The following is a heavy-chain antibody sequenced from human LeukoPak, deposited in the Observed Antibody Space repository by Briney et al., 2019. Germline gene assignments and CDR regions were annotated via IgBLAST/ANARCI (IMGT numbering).Heavy chain of an antibody. CDR3: LTIVESVASDI. Sequence: GGSLRLSCVASGFTFSKYWLHWVRQAPGKGLVWVSRINPDDKSTSYADSVEGRFTISRDDAKKTLYLQMNSLRAEDTAVYYCLTIVESVASDIWGQGTMVTVSS. CDR1: GFTFSKYW. J-gene: IGHJ3*02. CDR2: INPDDKST. D-gene: IGHD1-26*01. V-gene: IGHV3-74*01.